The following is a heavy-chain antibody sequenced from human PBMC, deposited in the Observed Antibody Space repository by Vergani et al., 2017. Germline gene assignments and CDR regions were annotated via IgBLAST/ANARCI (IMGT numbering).Heavy chain of an antibody. Sequence: QLQLQESGPGLVRPAETLSLTCTVSKNSISSRSHYWGWLRQSPGRGLEWIGSVYQSGNTFYNPSFKSRVTISVDTSNDQFSLRLASMAAADTAMYFCARQSAMIISQGHFDYWGQGGLDTVSS. CDR2: VYQSGNT. CDR1: KNSISSRSHY. CDR3: ARQSAMIISQGHFDY. V-gene: IGHV4-39*01. D-gene: IGHD5-18*01. J-gene: IGHJ4*02.